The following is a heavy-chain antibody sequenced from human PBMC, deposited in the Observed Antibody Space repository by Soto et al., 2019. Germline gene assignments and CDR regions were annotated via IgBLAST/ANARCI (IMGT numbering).Heavy chain of an antibody. D-gene: IGHD3-10*01. V-gene: IGHV1-2*04. Sequence: QVQLVQSEAEVKKPGASVKVSCKASGYTFTGYYMHWVRQAPGQGLEWMGWINPNSGGTNYAQKFQGWVTMTRDTSISTAYMELSRLRSDDTAMYYCARGGSLWFGELSVYYYGMDVWGQGTTVTVSS. CDR2: INPNSGGT. CDR3: ARGGSLWFGELSVYYYGMDV. J-gene: IGHJ6*02. CDR1: GYTFTGYY.